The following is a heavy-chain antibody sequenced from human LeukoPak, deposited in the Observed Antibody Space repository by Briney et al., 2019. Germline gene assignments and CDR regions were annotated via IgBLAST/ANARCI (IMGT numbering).Heavy chain of an antibody. CDR1: GFTFSSYA. J-gene: IGHJ4*02. Sequence: GGSLRLSCAASGFTFSSYAMSWVRQAPGNGLEWVSAISGSGGSTYYADSVKGRFTISRDNSRDTLYLRMNSLRAEDTAVYYSAKGYYDYVWGSYYFDYWGQGTLSPSPQ. D-gene: IGHD3-16*01. V-gene: IGHV3-23*01. CDR3: AKGYYDYVWGSYYFDY. CDR2: ISGSGGST.